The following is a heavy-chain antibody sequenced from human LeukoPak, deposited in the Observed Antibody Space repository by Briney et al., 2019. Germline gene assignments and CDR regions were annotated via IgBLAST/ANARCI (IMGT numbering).Heavy chain of an antibody. V-gene: IGHV3-23*01. CDR2: ISGSGMNT. J-gene: IGHJ4*02. D-gene: IGHD3-10*01. CDR1: EFTFSSYA. Sequence: PGGSLRLSCAASEFTFSSYAMNWVRQAPGKGLEWVSSISGSGMNTYYTDSVRGRFTISRDNSKHTLYLQMNSLRAEDTALYYCAKGRGDGSDAPLVFEYWGQGTLVAVSS. CDR3: AKGRGDGSDAPLVFEY.